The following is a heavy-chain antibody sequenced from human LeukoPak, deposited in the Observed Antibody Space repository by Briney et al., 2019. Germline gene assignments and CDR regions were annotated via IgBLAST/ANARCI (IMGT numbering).Heavy chain of an antibody. CDR3: ARANRLGYFDY. Sequence: PSETLSLTCAVYGGSFSGYYWSWIRQPPGKGLEWIGEINHSGSTNYNPSLKSRVTIPVDTSKNQFSLKLSSVTAADTAVYYCARANRLGYFDYWGQGTLVTVSS. CDR2: INHSGST. V-gene: IGHV4-34*01. J-gene: IGHJ4*02. CDR1: GGSFSGYY. D-gene: IGHD3-9*01.